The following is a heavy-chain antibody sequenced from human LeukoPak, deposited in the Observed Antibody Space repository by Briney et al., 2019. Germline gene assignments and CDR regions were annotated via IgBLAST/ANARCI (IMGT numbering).Heavy chain of an antibody. Sequence: GRSLRLSCAASGFTFSSYGMHWVRQAPGKGLEWVAVIWYDGSNKYYADSVKGRFTTSRDNSKNTLYLQMNSLRAEDTAVYYCARGDYDFWSGYPHNWFDPWGQGTLVTVSS. V-gene: IGHV3-33*01. CDR1: GFTFSSYG. J-gene: IGHJ5*02. D-gene: IGHD3-3*01. CDR2: IWYDGSNK. CDR3: ARGDYDFWSGYPHNWFDP.